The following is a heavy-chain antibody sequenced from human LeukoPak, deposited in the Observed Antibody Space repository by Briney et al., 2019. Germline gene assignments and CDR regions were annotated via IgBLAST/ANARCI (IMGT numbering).Heavy chain of an antibody. CDR2: IGSGGRT. V-gene: IGHV3-53*01. Sequence: PGGSLRLSCAASGFTVNSNDMSWVRQAPGKGLEWVSVIGSGGRTFYADSVKGRFTISRDNAKNSLYLQMNSLRAEDTAVYYCAREVGYYDSSGHPTWDYWGQGTLVTVSS. CDR3: AREVGYYDSSGHPTWDY. D-gene: IGHD3-22*01. CDR1: GFTVNSND. J-gene: IGHJ4*02.